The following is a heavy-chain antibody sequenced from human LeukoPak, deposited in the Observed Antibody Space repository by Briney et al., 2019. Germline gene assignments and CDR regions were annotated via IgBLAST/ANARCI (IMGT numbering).Heavy chain of an antibody. J-gene: IGHJ6*02. D-gene: IGHD3-16*01. Sequence: GGSLRLSCAASGFTFSTYGMHWVRQAPGKGLEWVAVIWSDGNNKYYADSVKGRFTISRDNSKNTLYLQMNSLRAEDTAVYYSARDMTYYYGMDVWGQGTTVTVSS. CDR1: GFTFSTYG. CDR3: ARDMTYYYGMDV. CDR2: IWSDGNNK. V-gene: IGHV3-33*08.